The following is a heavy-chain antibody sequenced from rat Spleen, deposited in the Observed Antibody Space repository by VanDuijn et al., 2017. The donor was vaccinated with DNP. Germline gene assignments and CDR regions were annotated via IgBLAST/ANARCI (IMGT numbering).Heavy chain of an antibody. Sequence: EVQLVETGGGLVQPGRSLKLSCAVSGFTFSDYYMAWVRQAPAKGLEWVATISYNGGTPYYRDSVKGRFTISRDNAQSTLYLQMDSLRSKDTATYYCAGRPPPTRGPFDYWGQGVTVTVPS. CDR3: AGRPPPTRGPFDY. D-gene: IGHD1-4*01. CDR2: ISYNGGTP. J-gene: IGHJ2*01. CDR1: GFTFSDYY. V-gene: IGHV5-7*01.